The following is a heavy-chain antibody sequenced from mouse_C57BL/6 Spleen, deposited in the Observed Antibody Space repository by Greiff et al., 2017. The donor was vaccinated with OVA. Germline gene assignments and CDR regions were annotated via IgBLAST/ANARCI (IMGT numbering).Heavy chain of an antibody. CDR2: IDPNSGGT. D-gene: IGHD6-1*01. J-gene: IGHJ2*01. CDR3: SRSYHASFAY. CDR1: GYTFTSYW. Sequence: QVQLQQPGAELVKPGASVKLSCKASGYTFTSYWMHWVKQRPGRGLEWIGRIDPNSGGTNYNEKFKSKATLTSDKPSSTAYMQLSCLTSEVSAGYYCSRSYHASFAYWGQGTTLTVSA. V-gene: IGHV1-72*01.